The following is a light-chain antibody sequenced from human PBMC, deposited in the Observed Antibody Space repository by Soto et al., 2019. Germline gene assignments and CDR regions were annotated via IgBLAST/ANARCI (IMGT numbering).Light chain of an antibody. Sequence: DIQMTQSPSSLSASVGDRVTITCRASQGISSWLAWYQQKPEKAPKSLIYGAASLQSGVPSRFSGSGSGTNFSLTIHSLQPEDYATYYCQQSYNIQALTFGGGTKVEIK. CDR2: GAA. J-gene: IGKJ4*01. V-gene: IGKV1D-16*01. CDR1: QGISSW. CDR3: QQSYNIQALT.